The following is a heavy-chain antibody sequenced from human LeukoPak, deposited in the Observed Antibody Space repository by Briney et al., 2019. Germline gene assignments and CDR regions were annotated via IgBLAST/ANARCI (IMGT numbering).Heavy chain of an antibody. V-gene: IGHV4-59*08. CDR3: ARLRIPARYCSSTSCYELDY. CDR2: IYYSGST. Sequence: SETLSLTCTVAGGSLSSYYWSWIRHPPGRGLEWIGYIYYSGSTNYNPSLKSRVTISVDTSKNQFSLKLSSVTAADTAVYYCARLRIPARYCSSTSCYELDYWGQGTLVTVSS. D-gene: IGHD2-2*01. J-gene: IGHJ4*02. CDR1: GGSLSSYY.